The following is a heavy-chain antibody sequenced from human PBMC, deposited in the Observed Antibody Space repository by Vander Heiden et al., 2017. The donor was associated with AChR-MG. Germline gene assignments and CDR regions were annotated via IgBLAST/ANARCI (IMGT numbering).Heavy chain of an antibody. CDR1: GGSISSADYF. Sequence: QVQLQESGPGLVKPSQTLSLTCPVSGGSISSADYFWSWIRQPPGKGLEWIGYIYYTGSTSYSPSLKSRVTISIDTSKNQFSLKLSSVTAADTAVYYCAREPSSYCSGDNCPLRWGQGTLVTVSS. CDR3: AREPSSYCSGDNCPLR. CDR2: IYYTGST. V-gene: IGHV4-30-4*01. J-gene: IGHJ1*01. D-gene: IGHD2-15*01.